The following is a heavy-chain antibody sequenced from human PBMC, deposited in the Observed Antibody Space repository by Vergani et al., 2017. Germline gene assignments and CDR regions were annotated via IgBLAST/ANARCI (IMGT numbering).Heavy chain of an antibody. Sequence: QVHLVESGGGVVQPGRSLRLSCVVSGFTSSYYGMHWVRQAPGKGLEWVAVISYDGSNKFYADSVKGRFTISRDNSKNTLYLQMNSLRAEETAVYYCASGYCGSTSCPYYFFDYWGQGTLVTVSS. CDR1: GFTSSYYG. D-gene: IGHD2-2*01. CDR2: ISYDGSNK. CDR3: ASGYCGSTSCPYYFFDY. J-gene: IGHJ4*02. V-gene: IGHV3-30*03.